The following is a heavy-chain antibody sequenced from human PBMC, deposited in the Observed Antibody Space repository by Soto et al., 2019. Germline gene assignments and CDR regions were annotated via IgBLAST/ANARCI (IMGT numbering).Heavy chain of an antibody. V-gene: IGHV3-23*01. D-gene: IGHD4-17*01. CDR1: GFSFSSYA. CDR3: AKDHGGDYGDPLYFFDY. J-gene: IGHJ4*02. Sequence: DVPLLESGGGLVQPGGSLRLSCAASGFSFSSYAMSWVRQAPGTGLEWVSVISGSGATTFYRESVKGRFTISRDNSKNTVYLQLNSLRAEDTALYYCAKDHGGDYGDPLYFFDYWGQGALVIVSS. CDR2: ISGSGATT.